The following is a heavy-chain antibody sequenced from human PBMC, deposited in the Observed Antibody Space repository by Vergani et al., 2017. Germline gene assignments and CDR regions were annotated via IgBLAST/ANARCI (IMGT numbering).Heavy chain of an antibody. CDR3: ARVLSWFGESRPYFDY. CDR2: IYYSGST. Sequence: QLQLQESGSGLVKPSQTLSLTCAVSGGSISSGGYYWGWIRQPPGKGLEWIGSIYYSGSTYYNPSLKSRVTISVDTSKNQFSLKLSSVTAADTAVYYCARVLSWFGESRPYFDYWGQGTLVTVSS. J-gene: IGHJ4*02. V-gene: IGHV4-39*07. CDR1: GGSISSGGYY. D-gene: IGHD3-10*01.